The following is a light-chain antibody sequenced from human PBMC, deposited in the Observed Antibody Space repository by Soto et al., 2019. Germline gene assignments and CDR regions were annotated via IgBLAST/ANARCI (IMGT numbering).Light chain of an antibody. CDR1: QDIRNF. CDR2: AAS. V-gene: IGKV1-27*01. Sequence: DIQMTQSPTSLSASVGDRVTITCRASQDIRNFVAWYQQKPGKAPKLLIYAASTLQSGVPSRFSGSGSGTDFTLTINSLPPEDFATYSCQKYSSVPVFGPGTKVEIK. J-gene: IGKJ3*01. CDR3: QKYSSVPV.